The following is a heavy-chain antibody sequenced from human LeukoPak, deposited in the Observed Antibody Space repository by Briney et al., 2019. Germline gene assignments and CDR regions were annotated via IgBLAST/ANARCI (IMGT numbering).Heavy chain of an antibody. CDR2: IIPIFGTA. J-gene: IGHJ6*02. V-gene: IGHV1-69*13. CDR3: AVYGDYGLSYYYGMDV. D-gene: IGHD4-17*01. Sequence: SVKVSCKASGGTFSSYAISWVRQAPGQGLEWMGGIIPIFGTANYAQKFQGRVTITADESTSTAYMGLSSLRSEDTAVYYCAVYGDYGLSYYYGMDVWGQGTTVTVSS. CDR1: GGTFSSYA.